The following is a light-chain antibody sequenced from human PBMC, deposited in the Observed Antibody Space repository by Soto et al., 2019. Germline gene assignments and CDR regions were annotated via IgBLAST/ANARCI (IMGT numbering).Light chain of an antibody. V-gene: IGKV3-11*01. CDR1: QRISGY. Sequence: EIVLTQSPATLSLSPGERATLSCRASQRISGYLAWYQQRPGQAPRLLIYDASNRATGIPVRFSGSGSGTDYTLTITNLESEDFALYYCRQYNKWPLTFGGGTKVDIK. J-gene: IGKJ4*01. CDR3: RQYNKWPLT. CDR2: DAS.